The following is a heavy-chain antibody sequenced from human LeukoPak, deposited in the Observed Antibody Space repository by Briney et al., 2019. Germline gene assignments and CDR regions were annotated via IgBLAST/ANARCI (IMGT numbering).Heavy chain of an antibody. CDR1: GLTFGDYA. V-gene: IGHV3-49*04. Sequence: PGGSLRLSCTASGLTFGDYAMSWVRQAPGKGLEWVGFIRSKAYGGTTEYAASVRGRFTISRDDSKSVAYLQMNSLKTEDTAVYYCSRGDYFYDRSGYFHFDYWGQGTLVPVSS. CDR2: IRSKAYGGTT. CDR3: SRGDYFYDRSGYFHFDY. D-gene: IGHD3-22*01. J-gene: IGHJ4*02.